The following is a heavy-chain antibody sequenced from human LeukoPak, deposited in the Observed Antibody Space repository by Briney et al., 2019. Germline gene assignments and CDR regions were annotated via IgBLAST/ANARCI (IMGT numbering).Heavy chain of an antibody. Sequence: GGSLRLSCAASGFTFSSYAMHWVRQAPGKGLEWVAVITYDGSNKYYADSVKGRFTISRDNSKNTLYLQMNSLRAEDTAVYYCARDSVEVRGVIIPYYFDYWGQGTLVTVSS. J-gene: IGHJ4*02. V-gene: IGHV3-30-3*01. CDR1: GFTFSSYA. CDR2: ITYDGSNK. D-gene: IGHD3-10*01. CDR3: ARDSVEVRGVIIPYYFDY.